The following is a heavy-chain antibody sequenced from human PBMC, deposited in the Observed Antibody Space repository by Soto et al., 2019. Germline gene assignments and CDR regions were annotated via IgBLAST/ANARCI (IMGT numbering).Heavy chain of an antibody. Sequence: SLRLSCEASGFTFRNYAMNWVRQAPGKGLEWISTVGTGGDAYYADSVRGRFTISRDNSKNTLYLQMNSLRAEDTAVYSCAGYLCSGSCHRNFEYWGQGALVTVSS. V-gene: IGHV3-23*01. D-gene: IGHD2-15*01. CDR1: GFTFRNYA. CDR3: AGYLCSGSCHRNFEY. J-gene: IGHJ4*02. CDR2: VGTGGDA.